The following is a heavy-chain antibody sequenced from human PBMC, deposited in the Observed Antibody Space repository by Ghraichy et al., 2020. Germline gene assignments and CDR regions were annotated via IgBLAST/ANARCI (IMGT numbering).Heavy chain of an antibody. CDR3: ARSLLGPYYFDY. Sequence: SGPTLVKPTQTLTLTCTFSGFSLSTSGMRVSWIRQPPGKALEWLARIDWDDDKFYSTSLKTRLTISKDTSKNQVVLTMTNMDPVDTATYYCARSLLGPYYFDYWGQGTLVTVSS. CDR1: GFSLSTSGMR. V-gene: IGHV2-70*04. J-gene: IGHJ4*02. CDR2: IDWDDDK.